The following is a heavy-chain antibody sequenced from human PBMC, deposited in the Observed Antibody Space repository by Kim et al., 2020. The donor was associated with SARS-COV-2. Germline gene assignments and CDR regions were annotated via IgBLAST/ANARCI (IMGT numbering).Heavy chain of an antibody. CDR2: ISYDGSNK. Sequence: GGSLRLSCAASGFTFSSYGMHWVRQAPGKGLEWVAVISYDGSNKYYADSVKGRFTISRDNSKNTLYLQMNSLRAEDAAVYYCAIPHPGALRYFGWFRGPPYYYGMDVWGQGTTVTVSS. CDR1: GFTFSSYG. D-gene: IGHD3-9*01. J-gene: IGHJ6*02. CDR3: AIPHPGALRYFGWFRGPPYYYGMDV. V-gene: IGHV3-30*03.